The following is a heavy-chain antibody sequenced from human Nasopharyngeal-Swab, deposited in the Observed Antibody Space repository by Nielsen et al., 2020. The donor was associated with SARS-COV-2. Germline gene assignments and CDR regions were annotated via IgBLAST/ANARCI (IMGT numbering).Heavy chain of an antibody. J-gene: IGHJ2*01. V-gene: IGHV4-61*08. Sequence: SETLSLTCTVSGGSISSGGYYWSWIRQPPGKGLEWIGYIYYSGSTNHNPSLKSRVTISVDTSKNQFSLKLSSVTAADTAVYYCARGTRGYSLYWYFDLWGRGTLVTVSS. CDR2: IYYSGST. CDR1: GGSISSGGYY. D-gene: IGHD3-22*01. CDR3: ARGTRGYSLYWYFDL.